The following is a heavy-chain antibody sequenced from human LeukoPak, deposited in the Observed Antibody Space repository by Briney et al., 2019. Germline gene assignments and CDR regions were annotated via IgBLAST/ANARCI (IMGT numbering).Heavy chain of an antibody. D-gene: IGHD4-17*01. CDR3: ARSMTTVTNVGFDY. V-gene: IGHV3-21*04. CDR1: GFTFSDYA. CDR2: ISSSSSYI. Sequence: PGGSLRLSCAASGFTFSDYAMSWVRQAPGKGLEWVSSISSSSSYIKYADSVKGRFTISRDNAKNSLYLQMNSLRAEDTALYYCARSMTTVTNVGFDYWGQGTLVTVSS. J-gene: IGHJ4*02.